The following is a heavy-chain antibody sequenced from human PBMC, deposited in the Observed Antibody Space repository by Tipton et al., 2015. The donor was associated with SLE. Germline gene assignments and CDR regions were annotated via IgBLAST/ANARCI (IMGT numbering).Heavy chain of an antibody. V-gene: IGHV4-59*01. CDR2: IHYSGST. CDR3: SEGYYFDY. Sequence: TLSLTCSVSGVSIGSYYWSWIRQPPGKGLEWIGYIHYSGSTNYNPSLESRVTMSVDTSNNQFSLRLSSVTAADTAVYYCSEGYYFDYWGQGTLVTVSS. J-gene: IGHJ4*02. CDR1: GVSIGSYY.